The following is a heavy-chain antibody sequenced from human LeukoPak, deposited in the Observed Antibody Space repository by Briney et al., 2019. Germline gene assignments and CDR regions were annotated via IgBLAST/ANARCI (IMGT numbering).Heavy chain of an antibody. CDR2: IYYSCST. Sequence: SETLSLTCTVSGGSISSYYWSWIRQPPGKGLEWIGYIYYSCSTNYNPSLKSRVTISVDTSKNQFSLKLSSVTAADTAVYYCAGEEGYYDSSGYWFYWGQGTLVTVSS. CDR3: AGEEGYYDSSGYWFY. J-gene: IGHJ4*02. CDR1: GGSISSYY. V-gene: IGHV4-59*01. D-gene: IGHD3-22*01.